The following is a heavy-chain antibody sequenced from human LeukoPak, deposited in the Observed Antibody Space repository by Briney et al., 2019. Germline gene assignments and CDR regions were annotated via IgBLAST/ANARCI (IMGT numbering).Heavy chain of an antibody. CDR1: GFPLCNGC. CDR3: TTYDYGDYYFCYGMDV. J-gene: IGHJ6*02. D-gene: IGHD4-17*01. V-gene: IGHV3-15*01. Sequence: GGPLRLFCAASGFPLCNGCMRGLRDAPGKGLEGVGRNKRKTEGEAINYGAAVKSRFTVSINDSNTTLNLQIDSLKSEDTAVYYCTTYDYGDYYFCYGMDVWGQGNTVTVS. CDR2: NKRKTEGEAI.